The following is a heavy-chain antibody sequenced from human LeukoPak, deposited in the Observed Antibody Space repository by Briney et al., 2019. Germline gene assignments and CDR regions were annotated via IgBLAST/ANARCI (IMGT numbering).Heavy chain of an antibody. D-gene: IGHD6-13*01. Sequence: ASVKVSCKASGYTFTDYYIHWVRQAPGQRLEWMGWIDAGNGNTKYSQKFQGRVTFTRDTPASTAYMELSSLRSEDTAVYYCARGEAAGTIYWGQGTLVTVSS. J-gene: IGHJ4*02. CDR3: ARGEAAGTIY. CDR2: IDAGNGNT. CDR1: GYTFTDYY. V-gene: IGHV1-3*01.